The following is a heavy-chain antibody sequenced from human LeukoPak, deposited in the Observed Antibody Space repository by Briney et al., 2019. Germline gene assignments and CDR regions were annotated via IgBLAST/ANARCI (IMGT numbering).Heavy chain of an antibody. J-gene: IGHJ6*03. V-gene: IGHV4-34*01. CDR3: ARGSPYSSSWGYYYYYYMDV. D-gene: IGHD6-13*01. Sequence: SETLSLTCAVYGGSFSGYYWNWIRQPPGKGLEWIGEINHSGSTNYNPSLKSRVTISVDTSKNQFSLKLSSVTAADTAVYYCARGSPYSSSWGYYYYYYMDVWGKGTTVTVSS. CDR1: GGSFSGYY. CDR2: INHSGST.